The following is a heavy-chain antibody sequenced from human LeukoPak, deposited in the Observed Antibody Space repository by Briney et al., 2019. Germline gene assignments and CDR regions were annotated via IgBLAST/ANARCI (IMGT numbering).Heavy chain of an antibody. Sequence: SETLSLTCTVSGGSISSYYWSWIRQPPGKGLEWIGYIYYGGGTNYNPSLKSRVTISVDTSKNQFSLKLSSVTAADTAVYYCARAEEVGATRYYFDYWGQGTLVTVSS. CDR1: GGSISSYY. CDR2: IYYGGGT. CDR3: ARAEEVGATRYYFDY. V-gene: IGHV4-59*01. D-gene: IGHD1-26*01. J-gene: IGHJ4*02.